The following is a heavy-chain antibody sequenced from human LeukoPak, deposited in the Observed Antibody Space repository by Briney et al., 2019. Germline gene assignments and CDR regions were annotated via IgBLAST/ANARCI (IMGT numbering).Heavy chain of an antibody. J-gene: IGHJ6*03. CDR2: ISSDGSIT. Sequence: GGSLRLSCTVSGFTVSSNSMSWVRQAPGKGLVWVSRISSDGSITNYADSVKGRFTISRDNSKNTLYLQMNSLRAEDTAVYYCAKSPYSGYDGFYYYMDVWGKGTTVTISS. V-gene: IGHV3-23*01. D-gene: IGHD5-12*01. CDR3: AKSPYSGYDGFYYYMDV. CDR1: GFTVSSNS.